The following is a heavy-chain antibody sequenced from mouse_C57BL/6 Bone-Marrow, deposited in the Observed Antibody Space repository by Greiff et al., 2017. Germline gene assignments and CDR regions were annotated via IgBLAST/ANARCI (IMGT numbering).Heavy chain of an antibody. V-gene: IGHV5-17*01. D-gene: IGHD1-1*01. CDR1: GFTFSDYG. CDR3: ARRVLLRMDY. Sequence: EVQVVESGGGLVKPGGSLKLSCAASGFTFSDYGMHWVRQAPEKGLEWVAYISSGSSTIYYADTVKGRFTISRDNAKNTLFLQMTSLRSEDTAMYYCARRVLLRMDYWGQGTSVTVSS. CDR2: ISSGSSTI. J-gene: IGHJ4*01.